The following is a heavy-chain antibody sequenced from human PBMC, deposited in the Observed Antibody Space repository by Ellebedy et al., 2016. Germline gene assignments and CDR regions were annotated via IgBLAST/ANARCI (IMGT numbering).Heavy chain of an antibody. CDR2: INPNSGGT. Sequence: ASVKVSXXASGYTFTGYYMHWVRQAPGQGLEWMGWINPNSGGTNYAQKFQGRVTMTRDTSISTAHMELRSLRSDDTAVYYCARDTPGNTQRTPRSGYDFYYYYGMDVWGQGTTVTVSS. CDR1: GYTFTGYY. D-gene: IGHD5-12*01. V-gene: IGHV1-2*02. J-gene: IGHJ6*02. CDR3: ARDTPGNTQRTPRSGYDFYYYYGMDV.